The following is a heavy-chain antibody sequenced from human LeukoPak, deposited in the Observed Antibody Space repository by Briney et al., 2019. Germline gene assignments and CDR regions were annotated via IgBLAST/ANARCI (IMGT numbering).Heavy chain of an antibody. CDR2: IYTSGST. J-gene: IGHJ4*02. CDR1: GGSISSYY. V-gene: IGHV4-4*07. D-gene: IGHD4-23*01. Sequence: SETLSLTCTVSGGSISSYYWGWIRQPAGKGLEWIGRIYTSGSTNYNPSLKSRVTISVDTSKNQFSLKLSSVTAADTAVYYCVRVDNGGNYFDYWGQGTLVTVSS. CDR3: VRVDNGGNYFDY.